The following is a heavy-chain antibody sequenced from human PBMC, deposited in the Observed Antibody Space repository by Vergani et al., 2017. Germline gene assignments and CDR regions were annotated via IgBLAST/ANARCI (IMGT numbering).Heavy chain of an antibody. CDR2: IWYDGSNT. V-gene: IGHV3-33*01. J-gene: IGHJ3*02. D-gene: IGHD4-17*01. CDR1: VFAFRTYG. Sequence: QVQLVESGGGVVQPGRSLRLSCVASVFAFRTYGMHWVRQAPGKGLEWVAIIWYDGSNTYYADSVKGRFTVSRDNSRNTLFLQMNSLRVEDTAVYYCARPSAPGDYDALDIWGQGTMVTVSS. CDR3: ARPSAPGDYDALDI.